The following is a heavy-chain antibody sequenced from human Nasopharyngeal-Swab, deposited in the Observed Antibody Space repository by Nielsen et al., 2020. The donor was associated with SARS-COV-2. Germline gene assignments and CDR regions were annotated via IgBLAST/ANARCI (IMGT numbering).Heavy chain of an antibody. CDR3: AKGGHGDRLDFDY. CDR2: ISYDGSNK. V-gene: IGHV3-30*18. CDR1: GFTFSSHG. Sequence: GESLKISCAASGFTFSSHGVHWVRQAPGKGLEWVALISYDGSNKYYADSVKGRFTISRDNSKNTLYLQMNSLRAEDTAVYYCAKGGHGDRLDFDYWGQGTLVTVSS. D-gene: IGHD4-17*01. J-gene: IGHJ4*02.